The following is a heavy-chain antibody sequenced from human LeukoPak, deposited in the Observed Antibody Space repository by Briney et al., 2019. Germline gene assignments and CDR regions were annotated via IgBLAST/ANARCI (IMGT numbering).Heavy chain of an antibody. CDR1: GFTFRSYW. CDR3: ARGDYGDALDY. V-gene: IGHV3-74*01. CDR2: INSDGSST. D-gene: IGHD4-17*01. J-gene: IGHJ4*02. Sequence: GGSLRLSCAASGFTFRSYWMHWVRQAPGKGLVWVSRINSDGSSTSYADSVKGRFTISRDNAKNTLYLQMNSLRAEDTAVYYCARGDYGDALDYWGQGTLVTVPS.